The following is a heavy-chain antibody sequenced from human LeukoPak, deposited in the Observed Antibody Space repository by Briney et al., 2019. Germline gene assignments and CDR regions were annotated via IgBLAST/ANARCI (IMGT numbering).Heavy chain of an antibody. CDR2: IRYDGSNK. D-gene: IGHD5-18*01. CDR3: AKPLAGYSSAFDY. Sequence: GGSLRLSCAASGFTFSNYGVHWVRQAPGKGLEWVAFIRYDGSNKYYADSVKGRFTISRDNSKNTLYLQMDSLRAEDMAPYYCAKPLAGYSSAFDYWGQGTLVTVSS. CDR1: GFTFSNYG. J-gene: IGHJ4*02. V-gene: IGHV3-30*02.